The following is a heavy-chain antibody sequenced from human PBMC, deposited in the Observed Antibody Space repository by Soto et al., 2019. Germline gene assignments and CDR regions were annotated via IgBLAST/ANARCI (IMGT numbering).Heavy chain of an antibody. J-gene: IGHJ4*02. CDR3: AKDPRIVGAYYLDY. CDR2: ISYDGSNK. CDR1: GFTFSSYG. D-gene: IGHD1-26*01. Sequence: PGGSLRLSCAASGFTFSSYGMHWVRQAPGKGLEWVAVISYDGSNKYYADSVKGRFTISRDNSKNTLYLRMNSLRAEDTAVYYCAKDPRIVGAYYLDYWGQGTLVTVSS. V-gene: IGHV3-30*18.